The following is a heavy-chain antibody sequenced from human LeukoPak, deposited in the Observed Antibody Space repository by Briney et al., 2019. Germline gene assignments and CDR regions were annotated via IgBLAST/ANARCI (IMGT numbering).Heavy chain of an antibody. CDR3: AKGNGAFDI. V-gene: IGHV3-9*01. CDR2: ISWNSGSI. J-gene: IGHJ3*02. CDR1: GFTFDDYA. Sequence: GGSLRLSCAASGFTFDDYAMHWVRQAPGKGLEWVPGISWNSGSIGYADSVKGRFTISRDNAKNSLYLQMNSLRAEDTALYYCAKGNGAFDIWGQGTMVTVSS.